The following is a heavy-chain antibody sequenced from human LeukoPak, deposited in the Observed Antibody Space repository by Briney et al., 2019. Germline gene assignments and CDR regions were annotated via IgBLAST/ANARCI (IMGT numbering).Heavy chain of an antibody. CDR2: IYYSGST. Sequence: SQTLSLTCTVSGGSISSGGYYWSWIRQHPGKGLEWIGYIYYSGSTYYNPSLKSRVTISVDTSKNQFSLKLSSVTAADTAVYYCARLPSSGYYPRVDYFGYWGQGTLVTVSS. V-gene: IGHV4-31*03. J-gene: IGHJ4*02. D-gene: IGHD3-22*01. CDR1: GGSISSGGYY. CDR3: ARLPSSGYYPRVDYFGY.